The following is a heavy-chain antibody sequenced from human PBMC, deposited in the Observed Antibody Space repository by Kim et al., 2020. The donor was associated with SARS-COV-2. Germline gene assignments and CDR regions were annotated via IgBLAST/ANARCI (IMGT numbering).Heavy chain of an antibody. V-gene: IGHV4-34*01. CDR2: INHSGST. CDR3: ASLSDTHYDFWSGHARYFDY. Sequence: SETLSLTCAVYGGSFSGYYWSWIRQPPGKGLEWIGEINHSGSTNYNPSLKSRVTISVDTSKNQFSLKLSSVTAADTAVYYCASLSDTHYDFWSGHARYFDYWGQGTLVTVSS. D-gene: IGHD3-3*01. CDR1: GGSFSGYY. J-gene: IGHJ4*02.